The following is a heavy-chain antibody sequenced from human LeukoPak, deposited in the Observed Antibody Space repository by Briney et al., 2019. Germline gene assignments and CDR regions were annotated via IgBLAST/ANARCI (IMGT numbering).Heavy chain of an antibody. J-gene: IGHJ1*01. Sequence: GASVKVSCKASGYTLTSFSISGVRQAPGHGLEWMGWISAYNGYKDYAQKLQGRVTMTTETSTNTAYMELRSLRSDDTAVYYCVRGDCSGVSCYLPEYLRHWGQGTLVTVST. CDR1: GYTLTSFS. D-gene: IGHD2-15*01. CDR2: ISAYNGYK. V-gene: IGHV1-18*01. CDR3: VRGDCSGVSCYLPEYLRH.